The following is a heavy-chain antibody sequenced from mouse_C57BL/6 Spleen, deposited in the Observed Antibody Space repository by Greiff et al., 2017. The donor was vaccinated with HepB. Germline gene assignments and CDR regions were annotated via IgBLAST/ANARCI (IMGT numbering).Heavy chain of an antibody. CDR2: IYPGDGDT. V-gene: IGHV1-80*01. D-gene: IGHD1-1*01. CDR1: GYAFSSYW. J-gene: IGHJ4*01. CDR3: ARVLLQHYYAMDY. Sequence: QVHVKQSGAELVKPGASVKISCKASGYAFSSYWMNWVKQRPGKGLEWIGQIYPGDGDTNYNGKFKGKATLTADKSSSTAYMQLSSLTSEDSAVYFCARVLLQHYYAMDYWGQGTSVTVSS.